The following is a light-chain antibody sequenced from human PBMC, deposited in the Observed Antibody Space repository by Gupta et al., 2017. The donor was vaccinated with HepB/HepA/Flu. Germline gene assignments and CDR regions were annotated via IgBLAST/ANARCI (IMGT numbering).Light chain of an antibody. CDR2: SDH. J-gene: IGLJ3*02. CDR1: SSNIGSNF. V-gene: IGLV1-44*01. CDR3: AAWDDSLNGPV. Sequence: QSVMTQPPSASGTPGQRVTISCSGSSSNIGSNFVNWYQQLPGMAPKLLIYSDHQRPSGVPDRFSGSKSDTSASLAISGLQSEDEADYYCAAWDDSLNGPVFGGGTKVTVL.